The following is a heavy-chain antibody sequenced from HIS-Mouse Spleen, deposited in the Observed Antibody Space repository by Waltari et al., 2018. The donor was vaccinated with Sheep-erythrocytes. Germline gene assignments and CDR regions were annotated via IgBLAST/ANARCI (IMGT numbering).Heavy chain of an antibody. Sequence: EVQLVESGGGLVQPGGSLRLSCAASGFTFSSYWMSWVRQAPGKGLEWVANIKQDGSEKYYVDSVKGRFTISRDNAKNSLYLQMNSLRAEDTAVYYCARAVAGSTDAFDIWGQGTMVTVSS. J-gene: IGHJ3*02. CDR2: IKQDGSEK. CDR1: GFTFSSYW. D-gene: IGHD1-7*01. V-gene: IGHV3-7*01. CDR3: ARAVAGSTDAFDI.